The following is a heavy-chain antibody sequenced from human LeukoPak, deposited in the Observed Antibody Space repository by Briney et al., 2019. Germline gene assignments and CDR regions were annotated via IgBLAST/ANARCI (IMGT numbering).Heavy chain of an antibody. CDR3: ARSSDSSGFPDLNY. CDR2: IKQDGSEK. D-gene: IGHD3-22*01. CDR1: GFTFSSYW. V-gene: IGHV3-7*01. Sequence: GGSLRLSCAASGFTFSSYWMSWVRQAPGKGLEWVANIKQDGSEKYYVDSVKGRFTISRDNAKNSLYLQMNSLRAEDTAVYYCARSSDSSGFPDLNYWGQGTLVTVSS. J-gene: IGHJ4*02.